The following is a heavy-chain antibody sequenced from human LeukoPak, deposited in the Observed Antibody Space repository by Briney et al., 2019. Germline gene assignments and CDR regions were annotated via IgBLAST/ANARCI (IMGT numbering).Heavy chain of an antibody. J-gene: IGHJ4*02. CDR3: ARVRCSSSSCYVDY. Sequence: SETLSLTCTVSGGSINNYYWSWIRQPPGKGLEWIRQPPGKGLEWIGYIYYSGSTNYNPSLKSRVTISVDTSKNQFSLKLSSVTAADTAVYYCARVRCSSSSCYVDYWGQGTLVTVSS. D-gene: IGHD2-2*01. CDR1: GGSINNYY. CDR2: IYYSGST. V-gene: IGHV4-59*01.